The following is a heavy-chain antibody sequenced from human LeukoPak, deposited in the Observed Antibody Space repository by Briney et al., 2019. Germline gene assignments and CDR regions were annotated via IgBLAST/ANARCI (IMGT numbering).Heavy chain of an antibody. Sequence: SETLSLTCTVSGGSISNYYWSWIRQPPGKALEWIGYIYYTGTTKYNPSLKSRATISLDTSKNQFSLKLTSVTAADTGLFFCARGYDIDVWGQGTTVTVSS. J-gene: IGHJ6*02. CDR1: GGSISNYY. V-gene: IGHV4-59*01. CDR3: ARGYDIDV. CDR2: IYYTGTT.